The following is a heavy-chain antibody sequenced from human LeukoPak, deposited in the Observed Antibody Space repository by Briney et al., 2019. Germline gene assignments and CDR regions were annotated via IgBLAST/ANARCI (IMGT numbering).Heavy chain of an antibody. D-gene: IGHD3-22*01. CDR2: IYPGDSDT. V-gene: IGHV5-51*01. CDR1: GYSFTSYW. CDR3: ARQDYYDSSGYGDFDY. J-gene: IGHJ4*02. Sequence: ASVKISCKGSGYSFTSYWIGWVRQMPGKGLEWMGIIYPGDSDTRYIRYFHGQVTISADKSISTAYLQWSSLKASDTAMYYCARQDYYDSSGYGDFDYWGQGTLVTVSS.